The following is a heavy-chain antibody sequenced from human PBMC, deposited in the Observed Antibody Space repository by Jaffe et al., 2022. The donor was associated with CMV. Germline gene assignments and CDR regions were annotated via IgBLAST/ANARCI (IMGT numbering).Heavy chain of an antibody. V-gene: IGHV3-48*03. CDR3: ARADYDSSGYYYLFDY. Sequence: EVQLVESGGGLVQPGGSLRLSCAASGFTFSSYEMNWVRQAPGKGLEWVSYISSSGSTIYYADSVKGRFTISRDNAKNSLYLQMNSLRAEDTAVYYCARADYDSSGYYYLFDYWGQGTLVTVSS. J-gene: IGHJ4*02. D-gene: IGHD3-22*01. CDR1: GFTFSSYE. CDR2: ISSSGSTI.